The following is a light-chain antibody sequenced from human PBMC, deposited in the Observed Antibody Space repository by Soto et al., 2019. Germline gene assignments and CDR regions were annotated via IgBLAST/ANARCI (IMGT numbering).Light chain of an antibody. V-gene: IGKV3-15*01. Sequence: IVMTQSPATLSVSPGERATLSCRASLSISSKLAWYQQKPGQAPRLLIYGASTRATGIPVRFSGSGSGAEFTLTITSLQSEDFAIYYCQEYNNWRPITFGGGTKVDIK. CDR1: LSISSK. CDR2: GAS. CDR3: QEYNNWRPIT. J-gene: IGKJ4*01.